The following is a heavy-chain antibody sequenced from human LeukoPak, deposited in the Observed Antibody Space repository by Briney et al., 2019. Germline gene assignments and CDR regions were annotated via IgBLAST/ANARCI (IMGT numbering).Heavy chain of an antibody. CDR1: GYTFTGYY. D-gene: IGHD3-3*01. J-gene: IGHJ3*02. Sequence: GASVKVSCKASGYTFTGYYMHWVRQAPGQGLEWLGWINPNSGRTNYAQNFQGRVTMTRDTSISTAYMELSRLRSDDTAVYYCARDWSGSHDALDIWGQGTMVTVSS. CDR2: INPNSGRT. V-gene: IGHV1-2*02. CDR3: ARDWSGSHDALDI.